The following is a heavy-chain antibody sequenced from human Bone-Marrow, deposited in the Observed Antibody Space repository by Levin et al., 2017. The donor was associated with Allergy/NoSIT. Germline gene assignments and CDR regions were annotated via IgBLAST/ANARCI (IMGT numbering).Heavy chain of an antibody. V-gene: IGHV3-23*01. D-gene: IGHD2-15*01. CDR2: ISGDGVNT. J-gene: IGHJ4*02. CDR3: ARDCGGSWYSSNF. CDR1: GFSFSSYA. Sequence: TGGSLRLSCAASGFSFSSYAMAWVRQAPGEGLEWVSAISGDGVNTFHADSVKGRFTISRDNSKNILFLQMSSLRAEDTALYYCARDCGGSWYSSNFWGQGTLVTVSS.